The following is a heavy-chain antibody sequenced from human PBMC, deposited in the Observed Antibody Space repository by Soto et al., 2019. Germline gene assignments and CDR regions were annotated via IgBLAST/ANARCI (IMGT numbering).Heavy chain of an antibody. V-gene: IGHV3-23*01. CDR3: AKGSASSRPYFFDY. CDR1: GFTFSGYA. CDR2: ITDDALST. Sequence: EVQLLEAGGCLIQPGGSLRLSCSASGFTFSGYAMSWVRQAPGKGLEWVSAITDDALSTFHADSVKGRFAISRDNAKNTRYLQMSSLRAEDTAVYYCAKGSASSRPYFFDYWGQGTLVTVSS. D-gene: IGHD2-2*01. J-gene: IGHJ4*02.